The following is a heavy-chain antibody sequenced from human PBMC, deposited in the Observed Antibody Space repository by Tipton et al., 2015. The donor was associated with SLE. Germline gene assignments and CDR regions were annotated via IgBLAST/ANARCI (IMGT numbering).Heavy chain of an antibody. CDR3: AGEMGGYYDSCGYCDY. D-gene: IGHD3-22*01. V-gene: IGHV1-18*01. CDR1: GYTFTSYG. Sequence: QLVQSGAEVKKPGASVKVSCKASGYTFTSYGISWVRRAPGHGLEWMGWISAYNGNTNYAQKLQGRVTMTTDTSKSTAYMELRSLRSDDTAVYYCAGEMGGYYDSCGYCDYWGQGTLVTVSS. CDR2: ISAYNGNT. J-gene: IGHJ4*02.